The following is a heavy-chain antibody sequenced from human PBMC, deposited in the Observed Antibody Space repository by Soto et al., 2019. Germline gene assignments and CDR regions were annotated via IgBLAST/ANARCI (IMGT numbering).Heavy chain of an antibody. CDR2: MNPNSGNT. V-gene: IGHV1-8*01. Sequence: GASVKVSCKASGYTFTSYDINWVRQATGQGLEWMGWMNPNSGNTGYAQKFQGRVTMTRNTSISTAYMELSSLRSEDTAVYYCATLWGEYYYYYGMDVWGQGTTVTVSS. CDR1: GYTFTSYD. J-gene: IGHJ6*02. D-gene: IGHD3-16*01. CDR3: ATLWGEYYYYYGMDV.